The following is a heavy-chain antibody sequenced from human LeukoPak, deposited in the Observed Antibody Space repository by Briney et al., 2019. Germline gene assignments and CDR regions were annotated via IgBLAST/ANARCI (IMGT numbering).Heavy chain of an antibody. D-gene: IGHD1-26*01. CDR2: ISSSSSYI. V-gene: IGHV3-21*01. CDR1: GFTFSSYG. CDR3: AILGSYLSRRAFDI. Sequence: GGSLRLSCAASGFTFSSYGMNWVRQAPGKGLEWVSSISSSSSYIYYADSVKGRFTISRDNAKNSLYLQMNSLRAEDTAAYYCAILGSYLSRRAFDIWGQGTMVTVSS. J-gene: IGHJ3*02.